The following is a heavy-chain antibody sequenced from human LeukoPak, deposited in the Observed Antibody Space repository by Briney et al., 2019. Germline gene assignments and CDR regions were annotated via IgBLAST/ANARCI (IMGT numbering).Heavy chain of an antibody. D-gene: IGHD7-27*01. V-gene: IGHV3-53*01. CDR3: ARDRTSWGDAFDI. CDR2: IYSGGST. J-gene: IGHJ3*02. Sequence: PGGSLRLSCAASGFTVSSNYMNWVRQAPGKGLEWVSVIYSGGSTYYADFVKGRFTISRDNSKNTLYLQMNSLRAEDTAVYYCARDRTSWGDAFDIWGQGTMVSVSS. CDR1: GFTVSSNY.